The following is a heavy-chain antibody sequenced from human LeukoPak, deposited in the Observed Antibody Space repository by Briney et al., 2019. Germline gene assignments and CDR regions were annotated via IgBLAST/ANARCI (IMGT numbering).Heavy chain of an antibody. CDR2: IYYSGST. CDR3: AREGLGYYFDY. Sequence: LRLSCAASGFTFSSYAMSWVRQHPGKGLEWIGYIYYSGSTYYNPSLKSRVTISVDTSKNQLSLKLSSVTAADTAVYYCAREGLGYYFDYWGQGTLVTVSS. V-gene: IGHV4-31*02. J-gene: IGHJ4*02. CDR1: GFTFSSYA.